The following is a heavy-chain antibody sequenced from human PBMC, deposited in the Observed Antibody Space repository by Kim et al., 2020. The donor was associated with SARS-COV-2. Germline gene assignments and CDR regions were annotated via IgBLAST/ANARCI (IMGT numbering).Heavy chain of an antibody. V-gene: IGHV3-23*01. CDR1: GFTFSSYA. J-gene: IGHJ6*02. Sequence: GGSLRLSCAASGFTFSSYAMSWVRQAPGKGLEWVSAISGSGGSTYYADSVKGRFTISRDNSKNTLYLQMNSLRAEDTAVYYCAKEARFLEWLPYYYGMDAWGQGTTVTVSS. D-gene: IGHD3-3*01. CDR2: ISGSGGST. CDR3: AKEARFLEWLPYYYGMDA.